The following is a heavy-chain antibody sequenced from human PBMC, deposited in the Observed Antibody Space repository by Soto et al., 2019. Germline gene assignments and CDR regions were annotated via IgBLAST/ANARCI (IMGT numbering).Heavy chain of an antibody. D-gene: IGHD5-12*01. CDR2: IWYAGSNK. CDR3: ARDGGCRDGYTVGCNWFDP. V-gene: IGHV3-33*01. J-gene: IGHJ5*02. CDR1: GFTFSSYG. Sequence: QVQLVESGGGVVQPGRSLRLSWAASGFTFSSYGMHWVRQAPGKGLEWVAVIWYAGSNKYYADSVKGRFTIYRDNSKNTLYLQMNSLRAEDTAVYYCARDGGCRDGYTVGCNWFDPWGQGTLVTVSS.